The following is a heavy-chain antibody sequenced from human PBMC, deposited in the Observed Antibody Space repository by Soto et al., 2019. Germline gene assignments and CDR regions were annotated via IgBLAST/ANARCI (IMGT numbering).Heavy chain of an antibody. D-gene: IGHD6-13*01. CDR3: ASLGPMGSSSWVRYDAFDI. CDR1: GYTFTSYG. CDR2: IGAYNGNT. V-gene: IGHV1-18*01. Sequence: ASVKVSCKASGYTFTSYGISWVRQAPGQGLEWMGWIGAYNGNTNYAQKLQGRVTMTTDTSTSTAYMELRSLRSDDTAVYYCASLGPMGSSSWVRYDAFDIWGQGTMVTVSS. J-gene: IGHJ3*02.